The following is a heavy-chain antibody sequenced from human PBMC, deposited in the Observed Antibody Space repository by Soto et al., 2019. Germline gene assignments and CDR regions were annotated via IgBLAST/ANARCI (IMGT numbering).Heavy chain of an antibody. CDR1: GGSISSYY. Sequence: SETLSLTCTVSGGSISSYYWSWIRQPAGKGLEWIGRIYTSGSTNYNPSLKSRVTMSVDTSKNQFSLKQSSVTAADTAVYYCAGCSSGSCPAGYFQHWGQGTRVTVS. V-gene: IGHV4-4*07. CDR3: AGCSSGSCPAGYFQH. D-gene: IGHD2-15*01. CDR2: IYTSGST. J-gene: IGHJ1*01.